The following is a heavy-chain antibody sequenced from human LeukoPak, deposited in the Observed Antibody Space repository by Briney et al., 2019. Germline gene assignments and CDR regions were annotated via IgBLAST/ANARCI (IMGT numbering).Heavy chain of an antibody. CDR2: IWSGASAG. D-gene: IGHD1-1*01. CDR1: GFSLSEYG. J-gene: IGHJ6*03. CDR3: ARDIWNDGNYYMDV. V-gene: IGHV3-33*01. Sequence: GGSLRLSCTASGFSLSEYGMHWVRQAPGKGLEWVALIWSGASAGLYADSVKGRFTISRDGSRNTMYLQMDSLRAEDTAVYHCARDIWNDGNYYMDVWGKGTTVTVSS.